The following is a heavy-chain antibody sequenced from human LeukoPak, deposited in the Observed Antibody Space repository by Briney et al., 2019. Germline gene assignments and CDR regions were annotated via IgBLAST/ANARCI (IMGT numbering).Heavy chain of an antibody. V-gene: IGHV3-9*01. Sequence: SGGSLRLSCAASGFTFDDYAMHWVRQAPGKGLEWVSGISWNSGSIGYADSVKGRFTISRDNAKNSLYLQMNSLRAEDTALYYCAKDILSPRGDGYNFDYWGQGTLVTVSS. CDR2: ISWNSGSI. CDR1: GFTFDDYA. J-gene: IGHJ4*02. D-gene: IGHD5-24*01. CDR3: AKDILSPRGDGYNFDY.